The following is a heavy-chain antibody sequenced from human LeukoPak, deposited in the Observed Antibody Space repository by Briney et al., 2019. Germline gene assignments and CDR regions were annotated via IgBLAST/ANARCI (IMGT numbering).Heavy chain of an antibody. J-gene: IGHJ4*02. CDR3: AKDFYDILTGYWSR. Sequence: PGGSLRLSCAASGFTFDDYAMHWVRQAPGKGLEWVSGISWNSGSIGYADSVKGRFTISRDNAKNSLYLQMNSLRAEDTALYYCAKDFYDILTGYWSRWGQGTLVTVSS. D-gene: IGHD3-9*01. CDR1: GFTFDDYA. V-gene: IGHV3-9*01. CDR2: ISWNSGSI.